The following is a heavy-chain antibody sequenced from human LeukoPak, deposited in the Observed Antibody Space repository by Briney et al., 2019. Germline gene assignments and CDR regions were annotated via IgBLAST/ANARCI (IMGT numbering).Heavy chain of an antibody. V-gene: IGHV3-33*05. D-gene: IGHD1-7*01. Sequence: GGSLRLSCAASGFLFRSYGMHWVRQAPGKGLEWAAVISYDGTDKDYADSVKGRFTISRDNSNNTLYLQMNSLRAEDTAVYYCAKDRNFEGGTTAGYFHLWGQGTLVTVSS. CDR3: AKDRNFEGGTTAGYFHL. CDR2: ISYDGTDK. CDR1: GFLFRSYG. J-gene: IGHJ1*01.